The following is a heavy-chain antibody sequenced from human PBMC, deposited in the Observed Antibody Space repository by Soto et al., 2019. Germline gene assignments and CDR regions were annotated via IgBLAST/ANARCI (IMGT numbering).Heavy chain of an antibody. Sequence: QVQLVESGGGVVQPGRSLRLSCAASGFTFSSYAMHWVRQAPGKGLEWVAVISYDGSNKYYADSVKGRFTISRDNSKNTLYLQMNSLRAEDTAVYYCARDPDSYGSGGIYYYYGMDVWGQGTTVTVSS. V-gene: IGHV3-30-3*01. CDR3: ARDPDSYGSGGIYYYYGMDV. CDR1: GFTFSSYA. CDR2: ISYDGSNK. D-gene: IGHD5-18*01. J-gene: IGHJ6*02.